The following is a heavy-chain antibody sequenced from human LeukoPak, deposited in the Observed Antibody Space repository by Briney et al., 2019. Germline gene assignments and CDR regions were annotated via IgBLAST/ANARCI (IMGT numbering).Heavy chain of an antibody. CDR1: GYTFIDYG. CDR2: ISVYTGDT. V-gene: IGHV1-18*01. J-gene: IGHJ4*02. D-gene: IGHD3-9*01. CDR3: ARELDLYFFDY. Sequence: ASVKVSCKASGYTFIDYGISWVRQAPGQGLEWMGWISVYTGDTIYAQKFQGRVTMTTDTSTSTAYMELSRLTSDDTAVYYCARELDLYFFDYWGQGTLVTVSS.